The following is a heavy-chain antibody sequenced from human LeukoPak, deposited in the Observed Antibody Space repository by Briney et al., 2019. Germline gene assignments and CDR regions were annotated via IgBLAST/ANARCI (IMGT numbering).Heavy chain of an antibody. Sequence: PGGSLRLSCTASGFTFGDYAMSWFRQAPGKGLEWVSSISSTSSYIYYADSVKGRFTISRDKDKNSVYLQMTSLRAEDTAVYYCARESGSRSYYYYMDVWGKGTTVTVSS. J-gene: IGHJ6*03. V-gene: IGHV3-21*01. D-gene: IGHD2-2*01. CDR2: ISSTSSYI. CDR3: ARESGSRSYYYYMDV. CDR1: GFTFGDYA.